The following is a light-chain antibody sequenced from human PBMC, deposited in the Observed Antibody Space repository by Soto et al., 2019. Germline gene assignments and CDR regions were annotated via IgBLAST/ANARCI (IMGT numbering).Light chain of an antibody. J-gene: IGLJ3*02. V-gene: IGLV4-60*03. CDR1: SGHSFYV. CDR3: ESWDSNTRV. Sequence: QSVLTQPSSASASLGSSVSLTCTLSSGHSFYVIAWHQQQPGTAPRYLMKLEGSGNYNKGSGVPERFSGSSSGADRYLTISNLQSEDEGDYYCESWDSNTRVFGGGTKPPS. CDR2: LEGSGNY.